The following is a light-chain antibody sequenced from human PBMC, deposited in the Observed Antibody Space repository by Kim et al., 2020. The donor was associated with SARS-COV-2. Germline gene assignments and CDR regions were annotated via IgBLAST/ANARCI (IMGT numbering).Light chain of an antibody. V-gene: IGLV3-1*01. CDR3: QAWDSSTMV. CDR2: QDS. J-gene: IGLJ3*02. CDR1: QWGDKY. Sequence: VSPGKTATVTCAGDQWGDKYACWYQQKPGQSPVLVIYQDSKRPSGIPGRFSGSNSGNTATLTISGTQAMDEADYCCQAWDSSTMVFGGGTKLTVL.